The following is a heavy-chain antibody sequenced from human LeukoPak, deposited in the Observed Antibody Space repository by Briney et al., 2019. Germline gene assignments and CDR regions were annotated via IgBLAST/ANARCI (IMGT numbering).Heavy chain of an antibody. J-gene: IGHJ6*04. D-gene: IGHD3-10*01. CDR2: IIPIFGTA. CDR1: GGTFSSYA. V-gene: IGHV1-69*13. Sequence: AASVKVSCKASGGTFSSYAISWVRQAPGQGLEWMRGIIPIFGTANYAQKFQGRVTITADESTSTAYMELSSLRSEDTAVYYCARDSTGEDYYYYGMDVWGKGTTVTVSS. CDR3: ARDSTGEDYYYYGMDV.